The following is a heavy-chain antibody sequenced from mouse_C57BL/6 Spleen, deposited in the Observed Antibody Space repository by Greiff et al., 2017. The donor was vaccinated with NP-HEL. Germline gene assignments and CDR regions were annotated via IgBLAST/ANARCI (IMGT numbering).Heavy chain of an antibody. CDR3: ASYYSNLGV. CDR1: GYTFTSYW. J-gene: IGHJ1*03. CDR2: IDPSDSET. D-gene: IGHD2-5*01. V-gene: IGHV1-52*01. Sequence: QVHVKQSGAELVRPGSSVKLSCKASGYTFTSYWMHWVKQRPIQGLEWIGNIDPSDSETHYNQKFKDKATLTVDKSSSTAYMQLSSLTSEDSAVYYCASYYSNLGVWGTGTTVTVSS.